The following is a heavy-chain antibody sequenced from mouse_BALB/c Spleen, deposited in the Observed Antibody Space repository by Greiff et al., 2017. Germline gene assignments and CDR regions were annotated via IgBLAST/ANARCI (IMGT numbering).Heavy chain of an antibody. CDR2: ISDGGSYT. D-gene: IGHD1-1*01. Sequence: EVKVVESGGGLVKPGGSLKLSCAASGFTFSDYYMYWVRQTPEKRLEWVATISDGGSYTYYPDSVKGRFTISRDNAKNNLYLQMSSLKSEDTAMYYCAREGYYPAWFAYWGQGTLVTVSA. J-gene: IGHJ3*01. V-gene: IGHV5-4*02. CDR1: GFTFSDYY. CDR3: AREGYYPAWFAY.